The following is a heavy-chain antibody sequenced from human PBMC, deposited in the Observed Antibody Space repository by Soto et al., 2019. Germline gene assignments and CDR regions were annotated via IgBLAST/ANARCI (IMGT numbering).Heavy chain of an antibody. V-gene: IGHV3-48*02. D-gene: IGHD5-18*01. CDR2: ISSSSSTI. CDR3: ARERYSYAPNDAFDI. J-gene: IGHJ3*02. Sequence: EVQLVESGGGLVQPGGSLRLSCAASGFTFSSYSMNWVRQAPGKGLEWVSYISSSSSTIYYADSVKGRFPISRDNAKNSLDLQMNSLRDKDTAVYYCARERYSYAPNDAFDIWGQGTMVTVSS. CDR1: GFTFSSYS.